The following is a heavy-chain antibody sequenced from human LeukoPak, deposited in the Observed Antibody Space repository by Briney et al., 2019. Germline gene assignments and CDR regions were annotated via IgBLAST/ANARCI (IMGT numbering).Heavy chain of an antibody. CDR2: ISGSGGST. CDR1: GFTFSSYV. D-gene: IGHD1-26*01. Sequence: GGSLRLSCAASGFTFSSYVMTWVRQAPGKGLEWVSAISGSGGSTYYADSVKGRFTISRDNSKNTLYLQMNSLRAEDTAVYYCARDGRGVPNYFDYWGQGTLVTVSS. J-gene: IGHJ4*02. V-gene: IGHV3-23*01. CDR3: ARDGRGVPNYFDY.